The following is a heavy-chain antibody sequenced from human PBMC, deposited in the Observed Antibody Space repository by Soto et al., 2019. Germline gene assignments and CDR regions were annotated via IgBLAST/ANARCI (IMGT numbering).Heavy chain of an antibody. CDR2: ISGSARRT. V-gene: IGHV3-23*01. Sequence: EVQLLESGGGLVQPGGSLRLSCAASGFTFSSYAMSWVRQAPGKGLEWVSSISGSARRTYYADSVKGRFTISRDNSKNTLSLEMNSLRAEDTAVYYCAPLLSSFDYWGQGTLVTVAS. J-gene: IGHJ4*02. CDR3: APLLSSFDY. CDR1: GFTFSSYA.